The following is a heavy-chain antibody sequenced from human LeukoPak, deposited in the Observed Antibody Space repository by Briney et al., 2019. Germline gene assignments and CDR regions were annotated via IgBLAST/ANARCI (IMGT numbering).Heavy chain of an antibody. CDR1: GFTFSSYA. J-gene: IGHJ4*02. CDR2: ISYDGSNK. Sequence: TGGSLRLSCAASGFTFSSYAMHWVRQAPGKGLEWVAVISYDGSNKYYADSVKGRFTISRDNAKNSLYLQMNSLRAEDTAVYYCAREYTYYDFWSGYYTFDYWGQGTLVTVSS. CDR3: AREYTYYDFWSGYYTFDY. V-gene: IGHV3-30-3*01. D-gene: IGHD3-3*01.